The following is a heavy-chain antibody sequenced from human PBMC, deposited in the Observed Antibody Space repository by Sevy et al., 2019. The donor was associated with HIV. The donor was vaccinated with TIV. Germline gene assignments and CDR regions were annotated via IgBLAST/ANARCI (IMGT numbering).Heavy chain of an antibody. J-gene: IGHJ6*02. CDR2: ISAYNGKT. V-gene: IGHV1-18*04. CDR1: GYTFTSYG. Sequence: ASVKVSCKASGYTFTSYGISWVRQAPGQGLEWMGWISAYNGKTNFAQKLQDKFTMTTDTSTSTAYMGLRSLRSDDTAVYYCARDGQVYSSSSGGYYYYGMDVWGQGTTVTVSS. CDR3: ARDGQVYSSSSGGYYYYGMDV. D-gene: IGHD6-6*01.